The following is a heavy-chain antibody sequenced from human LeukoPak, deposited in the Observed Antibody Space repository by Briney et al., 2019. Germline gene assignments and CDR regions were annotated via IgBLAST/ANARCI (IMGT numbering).Heavy chain of an antibody. J-gene: IGHJ6*04. D-gene: IGHD3-10*02. V-gene: IGHV3-48*04. CDR2: ISGSSSTI. CDR3: AELGITMIGGV. Sequence: PGGSLRLSCAASGFTFSTYSMNWVRQAPGKGLEWLSFISGSSSTIYYADSVKGRFTISRDNAKNSLYLQMNSLRAEDTAVYYCAELGITMIGGVWGKGTTVTISS. CDR1: GFTFSTYS.